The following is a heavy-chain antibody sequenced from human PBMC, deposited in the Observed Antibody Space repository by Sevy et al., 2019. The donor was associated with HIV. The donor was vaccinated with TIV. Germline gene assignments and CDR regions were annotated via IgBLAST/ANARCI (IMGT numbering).Heavy chain of an antibody. CDR3: ARGLDESSGFYSFDY. D-gene: IGHD3-22*01. J-gene: IGHJ4*02. V-gene: IGHV3-66*02. Sequence: GGCLRLSCAASGFTVSSNYMSWVRQAPGKGLEWVSVIYSGAGTYYADSVKGRFTISRDNSKNSLYLQMNSLRAEDTALYYCARGLDESSGFYSFDYWGQGTLVTVS. CDR1: GFTVSSNY. CDR2: IYSGAGT.